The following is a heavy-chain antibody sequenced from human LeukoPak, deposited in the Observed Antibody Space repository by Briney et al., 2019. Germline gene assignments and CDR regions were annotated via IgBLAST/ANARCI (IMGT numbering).Heavy chain of an antibody. V-gene: IGHV4-59*12. CDR1: GGPISSYF. J-gene: IGHJ6*02. CDR3: ARGVVDTMVRGVIPNPYGMDV. D-gene: IGHD3-10*01. CDR2: IFYYGST. Sequence: PSETLSLTCTVSGGPISSYFWSWIRQPPRKGLEWIGEIFYYGSTNYNPSLKSRVTISVDKSKNQFSLKLSSVTAADTAVYYCARGVVDTMVRGVIPNPYGMDVWGQGTTVTVSS.